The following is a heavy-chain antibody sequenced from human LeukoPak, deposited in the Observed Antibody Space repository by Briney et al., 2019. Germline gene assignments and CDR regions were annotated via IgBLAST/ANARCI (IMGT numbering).Heavy chain of an antibody. CDR2: IYYSGST. J-gene: IGHJ4*02. V-gene: IGHV4-59*01. D-gene: IGHD3-22*01. Sequence: SETLSLTCTVSGGSISSYYWSWIRQPPGKGLEWIGYIYYSGSTNYNPSLKSRVTISVDTSKNQFSLKLSSVTAADTAVYYCAREDSSGFYLGATDYWGQGTLVTVSS. CDR3: AREDSSGFYLGATDY. CDR1: GGSISSYY.